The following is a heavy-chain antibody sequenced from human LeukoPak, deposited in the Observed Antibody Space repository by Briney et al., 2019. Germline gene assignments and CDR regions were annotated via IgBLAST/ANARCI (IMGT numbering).Heavy chain of an antibody. CDR1: GGSFSGYY. V-gene: IGHV4-34*01. Sequence: SETLSLTCAVSGGSFSGYYWSWIRQPPGKGLEWIGEINHSGSTNYNPSLKSRVTISVDTSKNQFSPKLSSVTAADTAVYYCASNQDGYNSNQPWAFDIWGQGTMVTVSS. D-gene: IGHD5-24*01. CDR2: INHSGST. CDR3: ASNQDGYNSNQPWAFDI. J-gene: IGHJ3*02.